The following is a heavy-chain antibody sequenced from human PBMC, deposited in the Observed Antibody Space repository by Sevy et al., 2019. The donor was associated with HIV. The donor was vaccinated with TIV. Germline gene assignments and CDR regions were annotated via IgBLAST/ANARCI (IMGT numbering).Heavy chain of an antibody. CDR3: ARSKTTVITGTFDI. CDR1: GFTFSTYS. D-gene: IGHD4-17*01. Sequence: GGSLRLSCAASGFTFSTYSMNWVRQAPGKGLEWVSSISSSSSYIYYADSVKGRFTISRDNAKNSLYLQMNSLRAEDTAVYYCARSKTTVITGTFDIWGQGTMVTVSS. CDR2: ISSSSSYI. V-gene: IGHV3-21*01. J-gene: IGHJ3*02.